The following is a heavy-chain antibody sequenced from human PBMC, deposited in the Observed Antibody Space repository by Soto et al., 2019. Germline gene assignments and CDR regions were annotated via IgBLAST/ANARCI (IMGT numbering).Heavy chain of an antibody. CDR3: ARRTVNIRTFYSGLKTHCFDY. J-gene: IGHJ4*02. V-gene: IGHV4-39*01. CDR2: IYYSGST. Sequence: SETLSLTCAVLGDSMSSRDYYRGCIRQPPGKGLEWIGSIYYSGSTYYNPSLQSRVAISVDTSKNQFSLKLKSVTAADTAIYYCARRTVNIRTFYSGLKTHCFDYWGQGAPVTVSS. CDR1: GDSMSSRDYY. D-gene: IGHD6-19*01.